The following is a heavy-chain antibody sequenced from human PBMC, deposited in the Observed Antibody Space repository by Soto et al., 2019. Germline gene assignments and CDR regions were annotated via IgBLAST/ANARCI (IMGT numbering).Heavy chain of an antibody. Sequence: PGWSLRLSCAASGFTFSNAWMSWVRQAPGKGLEWVGYIKRKTDGGTADYAAPVKGRFTISRDDSKNTLYLQMNSLKTEDTAVYYCTATLGSWGRGTLVTVSS. CDR1: GFTFSNAW. J-gene: IGHJ5*02. CDR3: TATLGS. CDR2: IKRKTDGGTA. D-gene: IGHD3-16*01. V-gene: IGHV3-15*01.